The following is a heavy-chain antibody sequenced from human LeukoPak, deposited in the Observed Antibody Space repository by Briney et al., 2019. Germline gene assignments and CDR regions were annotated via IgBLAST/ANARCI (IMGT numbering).Heavy chain of an antibody. D-gene: IGHD3-10*01. CDR3: AKDKGSGSPIYGFDP. J-gene: IGHJ5*02. Sequence: QPGGSLRLSCAASGFTFSSYGMHWVRQAPGKGLEWVAFIRYDGSNKYYADSVKGRFTISRDNSKNTLYLQMNSLRAEDTAVYYCAKDKGSGSPIYGFDPWGHGTLVTVSS. CDR1: GFTFSSYG. V-gene: IGHV3-30*02. CDR2: IRYDGSNK.